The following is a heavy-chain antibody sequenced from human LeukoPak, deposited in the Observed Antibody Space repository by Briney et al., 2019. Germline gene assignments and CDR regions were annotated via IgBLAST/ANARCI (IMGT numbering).Heavy chain of an antibody. CDR2: ITYDGSNK. D-gene: IGHD3-9*01. CDR3: ARDGYFGSDSVTGAGALGDYYMDV. V-gene: IGHV3-30*04. J-gene: IGHJ6*03. CDR1: GFTLSNYA. Sequence: GGFLRLSCAASGFTLSNYAMHWVRQAPGKGLEWVAIITYDGSNKDYADVVKGRFTISRDNSKNTLYLQMNSLRAEDTALYYCARDGYFGSDSVTGAGALGDYYMDVWGKGTTVTVSS.